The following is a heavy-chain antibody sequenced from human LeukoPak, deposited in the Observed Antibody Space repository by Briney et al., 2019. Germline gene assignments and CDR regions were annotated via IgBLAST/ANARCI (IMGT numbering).Heavy chain of an antibody. CDR2: IWYDGSNK. D-gene: IGHD6-13*01. J-gene: IGHJ3*02. CDR1: GFTFSSYG. Sequence: GSLRLSCAASGFTFSSYGMHWVRQAPGKGLEWGAVIWYDGSNKYYADSVKGRFTISRDSSKNTLDLQMNSLRAEDTAVYYCARDWNSGSWYFWGAFDIWGQGTMVTVSS. CDR3: ARDWNSGSWYFWGAFDI. V-gene: IGHV3-33*01.